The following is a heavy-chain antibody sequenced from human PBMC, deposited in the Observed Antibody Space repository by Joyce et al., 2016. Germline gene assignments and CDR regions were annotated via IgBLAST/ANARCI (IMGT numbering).Heavy chain of an antibody. CDR1: GGTFSNYA. D-gene: IGHD3-22*01. V-gene: IGHV1-69*01. CDR2: IIPVFGTA. Sequence: QVQLVQSGAEVKKPGSSVKVSCKASGGTFSNYAINWVRQAPGQGLEWMGGIIPVFGTANYAQKFQGRLTITAEESASTAYMELSSLRSEDTAVYFCARALPRAHYDSSGLNAFDIWGQGTMVTVSS. CDR3: ARALPRAHYDSSGLNAFDI. J-gene: IGHJ3*02.